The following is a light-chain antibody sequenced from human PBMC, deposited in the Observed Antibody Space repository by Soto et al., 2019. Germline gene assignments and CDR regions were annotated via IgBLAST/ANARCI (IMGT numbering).Light chain of an antibody. CDR2: EVS. CDR1: SSDVGGYNY. J-gene: IGLJ1*01. V-gene: IGLV2-8*02. CDR3: SSYAGSNNYV. Sequence: QSVLTHPASASRSPLQSVTISCTGTSSDVGGYNYVSWYQQHPGKAPKLMIYEVSKRPSGVPDRFSGSKSGNTASLTVSGLQAEDEADYYCSSYAGSNNYVFGTGTKVTVL.